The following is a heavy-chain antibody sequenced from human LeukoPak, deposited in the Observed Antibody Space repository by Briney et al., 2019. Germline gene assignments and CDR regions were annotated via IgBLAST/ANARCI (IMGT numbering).Heavy chain of an antibody. CDR2: ISSSSTYI. Sequence: PGGSLRLSCAASGFTLSDYTMTWVRQAPGKELEWVSSISSSSTYIYYADSVKGRFTISRDNAKNSLYLQMNSLRAEDTAVYYCARDGIQLNFDYWGQGTLVTVSS. V-gene: IGHV3-21*01. J-gene: IGHJ4*02. CDR1: GFTLSDYT. D-gene: IGHD5-18*01. CDR3: ARDGIQLNFDY.